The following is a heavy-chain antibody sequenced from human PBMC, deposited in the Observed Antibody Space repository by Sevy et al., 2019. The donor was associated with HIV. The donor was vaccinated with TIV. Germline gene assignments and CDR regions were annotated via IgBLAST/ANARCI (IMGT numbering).Heavy chain of an antibody. Sequence: SETLSLTCAVHDGSFSGYYWNWIRQLPGKGLEWIGEINESGITYYNPSLKSRVTISVDTSKKQFSLKLNSVTAVDSAVLFCARSPPVVVVQGAPSWFDPWGQGTLVTVSS. CDR3: ARSPPVVVVQGAPSWFDP. CDR2: INESGIT. D-gene: IGHD2-2*01. J-gene: IGHJ5*02. V-gene: IGHV4-34*01. CDR1: DGSFSGYY.